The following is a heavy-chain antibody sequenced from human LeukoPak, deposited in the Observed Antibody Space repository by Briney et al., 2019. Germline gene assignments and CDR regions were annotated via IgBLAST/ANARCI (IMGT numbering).Heavy chain of an antibody. CDR2: IRSKAYGGTT. CDR1: GFTFGDYA. V-gene: IGHV3-49*04. Sequence: GGSLRLSCTASGFTFGDYAMSWVRQAPGKGLEWVGFIRSKAYGGTTEYAASVKGRFTISRDDSKSIAYLQMNSLKTEDTAVYYCTRVSTPYCSSTSCYYYYYMDVWGKGTTVTISS. D-gene: IGHD2-2*01. J-gene: IGHJ6*03. CDR3: TRVSTPYCSSTSCYYYYYMDV.